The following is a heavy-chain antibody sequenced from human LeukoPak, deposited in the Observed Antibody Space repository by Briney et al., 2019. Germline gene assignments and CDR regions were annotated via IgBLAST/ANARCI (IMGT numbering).Heavy chain of an antibody. CDR1: GFTFSSYA. CDR3: AKFARSSSWYRDHFDY. V-gene: IGHV3-23*01. J-gene: IGHJ4*02. D-gene: IGHD6-13*01. Sequence: GGSLRLSCAASGFTFSSYAMSWVRQAPGKGLEWVSAISGSGGSTYYADSVKGRFTISRDNSKNTLYLQMDSLRAEDTAVYYCAKFARSSSWYRDHFDYWGQGTLVTVSS. CDR2: ISGSGGST.